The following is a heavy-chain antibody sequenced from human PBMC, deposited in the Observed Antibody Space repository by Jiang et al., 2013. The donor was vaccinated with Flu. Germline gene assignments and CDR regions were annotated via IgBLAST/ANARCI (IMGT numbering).Heavy chain of an antibody. CDR1: GDSLSSYY. Sequence: GSGLVKPSETLSLTCTVSGDSLSSYYWSWIRQPPGKGLEWIGYISYSVTYTWGHQLPTPPYKSRVTISVDPSKNQFSLKMRSVTAADTAVYYCARHKPLEGAPAFDYWGPGNAGHRLL. D-gene: IGHD1-26*01. CDR3: ARHKPLEGAPAFDY. CDR2: ISYSVTYTWGH. V-gene: IGHV4-59*08. J-gene: IGHJ4*02.